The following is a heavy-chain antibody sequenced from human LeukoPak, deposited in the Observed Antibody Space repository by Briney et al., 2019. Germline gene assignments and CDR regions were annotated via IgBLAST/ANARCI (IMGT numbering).Heavy chain of an antibody. D-gene: IGHD3-10*01. Sequence: PSETLSLTCTVSGGSISSYYWSWIRQPAGKGLEWIGRIYTSGSTNYNPSLKSRVTMSVDTSKNQFSLKLSSVTAADTAVYYCARITKNSVFREGWFDPWGQGTLVTVSS. J-gene: IGHJ5*02. V-gene: IGHV4-4*07. CDR2: IYTSGST. CDR1: GGSISSYY. CDR3: ARITKNSVFREGWFDP.